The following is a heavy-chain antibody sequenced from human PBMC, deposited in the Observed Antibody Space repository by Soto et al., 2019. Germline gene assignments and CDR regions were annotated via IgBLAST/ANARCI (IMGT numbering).Heavy chain of an antibody. J-gene: IGHJ6*03. Sequence: GGSLRLSCAASGFTFSSYGMHWVRQAPGKGLELVAVISYDGSNKYYADSVKGRFTISRDNSKNTLYLQMNSLRAEDTAVYYCAKVMSILWFGELSPPDRDYYYYMDVWGKGTTVTVSS. V-gene: IGHV3-30*18. D-gene: IGHD3-10*01. CDR3: AKVMSILWFGELSPPDRDYYYYMDV. CDR2: ISYDGSNK. CDR1: GFTFSSYG.